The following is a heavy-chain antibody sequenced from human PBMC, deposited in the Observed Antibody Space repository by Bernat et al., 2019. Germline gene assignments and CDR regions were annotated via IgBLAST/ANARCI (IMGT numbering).Heavy chain of an antibody. CDR1: GGSISSSSYY. J-gene: IGHJ4*02. V-gene: IGHV4-39*01. D-gene: IGHD6-19*01. Sequence: QLQLQESGPGLVKPSETLSLTCTVSGGSISSSSYYWGWIRQPPGKGLEWIGSIYYSGSTYYNPSLKSRVTISVDTSKNQFSLKLSSVTAADTAVYYCARQSGIAVLFGYWGQGTLVTVSS. CDR3: ARQSGIAVLFGY. CDR2: IYYSGST.